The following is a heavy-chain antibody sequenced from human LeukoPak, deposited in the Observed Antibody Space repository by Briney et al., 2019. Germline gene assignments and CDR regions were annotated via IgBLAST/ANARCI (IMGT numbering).Heavy chain of an antibody. D-gene: IGHD3-16*01. CDR1: GFTFSSYS. CDR2: ITRSSYI. CDR3: ARGGRWELDY. V-gene: IGHV3-21*01. J-gene: IGHJ4*02. Sequence: GGSLRLSCAASGFTFSSYSMSWVRQAPGKGLDWVSSITRSSYIYYADSVKGRFTISRDNAKNSLYLQMNSLRAEDTAVYYCARGGRWELDYWGQGTLVTVSS.